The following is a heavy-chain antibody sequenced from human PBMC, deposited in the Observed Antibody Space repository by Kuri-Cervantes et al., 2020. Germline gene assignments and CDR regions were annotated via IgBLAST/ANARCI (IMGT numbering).Heavy chain of an antibody. CDR2: ISGSGGST. CDR1: GFTFSSYA. J-gene: IGHJ4*02. D-gene: IGHD4-17*01. CDR3: AKSAGDYAPLDY. Sequence: GESLKISCAASGFTFSSYALSWVRQAPGKGLGWVSGISGSGGSTYYADSVKGRFTISRDNSKNTLYLQMNSLRAEDTAVYYCAKSAGDYAPLDYWGQGTLVTVSS. V-gene: IGHV3-23*01.